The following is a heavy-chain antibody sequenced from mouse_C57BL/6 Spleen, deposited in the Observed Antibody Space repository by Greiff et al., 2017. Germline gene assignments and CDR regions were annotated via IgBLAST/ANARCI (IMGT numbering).Heavy chain of an antibody. J-gene: IGHJ4*01. D-gene: IGHD3-1*01. CDR1: GYTFTDYN. CDR2: INPNNGGT. CDR3: ARRRAVYYYAMDY. Sequence: VQLKQSGPELVKPGASVKIPCKASGYTFTDYNMDWVKQSHGKSLEWIGDINPNNGGTIYNQKFKGKATLTVDKSSSTAYMELRSLTSEDTAVYYCARRRAVYYYAMDYWGQGTSVTVSS. V-gene: IGHV1-18*01.